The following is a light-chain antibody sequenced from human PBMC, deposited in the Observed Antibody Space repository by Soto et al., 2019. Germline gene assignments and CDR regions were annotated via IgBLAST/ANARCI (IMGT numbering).Light chain of an antibody. CDR3: QQRSIWPT. J-gene: IGKJ5*01. CDR1: QSLNTY. V-gene: IGKV3-11*01. Sequence: IVLTQSPATLSLSPGERATLSCRASQSLNTYLAWYQQKPGQAPRLLIYDASNRATGIPARFSGSGSGTDFTLTISSLEPEDFAVYYCQQRSIWPTFCQGTRLDIK. CDR2: DAS.